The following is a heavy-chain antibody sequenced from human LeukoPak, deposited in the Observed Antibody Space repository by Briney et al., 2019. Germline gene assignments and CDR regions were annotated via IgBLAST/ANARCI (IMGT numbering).Heavy chain of an antibody. V-gene: IGHV3-66*01. CDR2: IYSGGST. J-gene: IGHJ4*02. CDR3: VGSWYEDYFDY. Sequence: GGSLTLSWAAAGFTVSSNYMTWVSQAPGKGLEWVSVIYSGGSTYYADSVKGRFTISRDNSKNTLYLQMNSLKAEDTAVYYCVGSWYEDYFDYWGQGTLVTVSS. CDR1: GFTVSSNY. D-gene: IGHD6-13*01.